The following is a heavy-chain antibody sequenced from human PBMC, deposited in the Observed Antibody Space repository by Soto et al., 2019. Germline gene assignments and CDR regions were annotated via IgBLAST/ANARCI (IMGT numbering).Heavy chain of an antibody. Sequence: SETLSLTCTVSGGSISSGGYYWSWIRQHPGKGLEWIGYIYYSGSTYYNPSLKSRVTISVDTSKDQFSLKLSSVTAADTSVYYCAVSRDGYSMDVWGQGTTVT. CDR2: IYYSGST. J-gene: IGHJ6*02. V-gene: IGHV4-31*03. CDR1: GGSISSGGYY. D-gene: IGHD2-2*01. CDR3: AVSRDGYSMDV.